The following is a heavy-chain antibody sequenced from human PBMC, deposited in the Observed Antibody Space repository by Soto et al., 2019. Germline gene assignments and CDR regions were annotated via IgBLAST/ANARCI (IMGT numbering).Heavy chain of an antibody. CDR1: GGTFGNSA. J-gene: IGHJ6*02. Sequence: QVQLVQSGAEVKKPGSSVTVSCKASGGTFGNSAISWVRQAPGQGLEWMGGIIPIFSTPDYAQKFQGRVTITAHESTTTAYMELTSLKSEDTAVYYCARDKDRQQLGGNYYCGIDVWGQGTTVTVSS. CDR2: IIPIFSTP. CDR3: ARDKDRQQLGGNYYCGIDV. V-gene: IGHV1-69*12. D-gene: IGHD2-15*01.